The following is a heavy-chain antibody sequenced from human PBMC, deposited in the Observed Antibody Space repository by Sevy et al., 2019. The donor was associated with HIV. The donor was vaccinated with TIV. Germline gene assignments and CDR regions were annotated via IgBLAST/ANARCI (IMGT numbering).Heavy chain of an antibody. V-gene: IGHV3-21*01. CDR1: GFTFSSYR. D-gene: IGHD3-10*01. CDR2: ISSSSIYI. J-gene: IGHJ6*02. CDR3: ASYTMVRGGIIGSYGMDV. Sequence: GGSLRLSCAASGFTFSSYRMNWVRQAPGKGLEWVSSISSSSIYIYYADSVKGRFTNSRDNAKNSLYLQMNSLRAEDTAVYYCASYTMVRGGIIGSYGMDVWGQGTTVTVSS.